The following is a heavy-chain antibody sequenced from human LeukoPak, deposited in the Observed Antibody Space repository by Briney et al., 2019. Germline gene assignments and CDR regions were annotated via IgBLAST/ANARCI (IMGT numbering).Heavy chain of an antibody. CDR1: GFTFSSYA. CDR3: AKTGSGSYSQPYYFDY. D-gene: IGHD1-26*01. V-gene: IGHV3-23*01. Sequence: GGSLSLSCAASGFTFSSYAMSWVRQAPGKGLEWVSAISGSGGSTYYADSVKGRFTISRDKSKNTLYLQMNSLRAEDTAVYYCAKTGSGSYSQPYYFDYWGQGTLVTVSS. J-gene: IGHJ4*02. CDR2: ISGSGGST.